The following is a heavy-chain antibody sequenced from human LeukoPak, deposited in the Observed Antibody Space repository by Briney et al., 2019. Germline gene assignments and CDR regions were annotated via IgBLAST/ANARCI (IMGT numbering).Heavy chain of an antibody. CDR2: ISGSGGST. Sequence: GGSLRLSCAASGFTFSSYAMSWVRQAPGKGLEWVSAISGSGGSTYYADSVKGRFTISRDNAKNSLYLQMNSLRAEDTAVYYCARGIWRGNSGYGYWGQGTLVTVSS. D-gene: IGHD5-12*01. CDR3: ARGIWRGNSGYGY. J-gene: IGHJ4*02. V-gene: IGHV3-23*01. CDR1: GFTFSSYA.